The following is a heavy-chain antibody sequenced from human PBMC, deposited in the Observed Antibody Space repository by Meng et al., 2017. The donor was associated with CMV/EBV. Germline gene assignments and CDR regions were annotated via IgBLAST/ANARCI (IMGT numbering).Heavy chain of an antibody. V-gene: IGHV1-18*01. D-gene: IGHD3-3*01. CDR3: ARGTSYDFWSGYPPSSFDY. CDR2: ISAYNGNT. CDR1: GYTFTSYG. Sequence: ASVKVSCKASGYTFTSYGISWVRQAPGQGLEWMGWISAYNGNTNYAQKLQGRVTMTTDTSTSTAYMELRSLRSDDTAAYYCARGTSYDFWSGYPPSSFDYWGQGTLVTVSS. J-gene: IGHJ4*02.